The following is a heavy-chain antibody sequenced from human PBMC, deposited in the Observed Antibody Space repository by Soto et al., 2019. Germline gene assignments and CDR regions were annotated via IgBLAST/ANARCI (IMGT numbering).Heavy chain of an antibody. CDR2: IYWDDDK. J-gene: IGHJ3*02. CDR1: GFSLSTSGVG. D-gene: IGHD5-12*01. V-gene: IGHV2-5*02. CDR3: AHRNGYSLPSDAFDI. Sequence: QITLKESGPTLVKPTQTLTLTCTFSGFSLSTSGVGVGWIRQPPGKALEWLALIYWDDDKRYSPSLKSRLTITKDTSKHQVVLTMTNMDPVDTATYYCAHRNGYSLPSDAFDIWGQGTMVTVSS.